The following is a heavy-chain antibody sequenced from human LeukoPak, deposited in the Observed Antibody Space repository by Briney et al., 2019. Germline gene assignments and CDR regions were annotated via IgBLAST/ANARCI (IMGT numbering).Heavy chain of an antibody. CDR2: ISYDGSNK. CDR3: ARDLELTGYDSLDY. Sequence: GRSLRLSCAASGFTFSSYAMHSVRQAPGKGLEWVAVISYDGSNKYYADSVKGRFTISRDNSKNTLYLQMNSLRAEDTAVYYCARDLELTGYDSLDYWGQGTLVTVSS. D-gene: IGHD5-12*01. V-gene: IGHV3-30-3*01. J-gene: IGHJ4*02. CDR1: GFTFSSYA.